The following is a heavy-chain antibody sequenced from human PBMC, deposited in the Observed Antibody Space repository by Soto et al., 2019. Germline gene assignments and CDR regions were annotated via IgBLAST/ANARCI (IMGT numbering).Heavy chain of an antibody. V-gene: IGHV3-15*01. D-gene: IGHD3-16*02. Sequence: EVHLVESGGGLVKPGGSLRLSCEASGFPLSSSWMSWVRQAPGEGLEWVARIKSETDGGTTDYAEPVEGRFTISRDESKNTIDLQVSYLHPEDIDVYYCTTYDRHRGNSRIRWGYWGQGALVTLS. CDR3: TTYDRHRGNSRIRWGY. CDR2: IKSETDGGTT. J-gene: IGHJ4*02. CDR1: GFPLSSSW.